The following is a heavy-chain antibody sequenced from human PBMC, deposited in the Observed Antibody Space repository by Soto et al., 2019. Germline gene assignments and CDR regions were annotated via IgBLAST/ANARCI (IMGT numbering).Heavy chain of an antibody. CDR3: ARFGTSYDTSGFIY. J-gene: IGHJ4*02. CDR1: GFTFGSHW. V-gene: IGHV3-74*01. Sequence: EVQLVESGGGLVQPGGSLRLSCAASGFTFGSHWMHWVRQAPGKGLVYVSRISSGGTTTNYAESVKGRFTISRDNARNTLYLQMNSLRVEDTAVYYCARFGTSYDTSGFIYWGQGTPVTVSS. CDR2: ISSGGTTT. D-gene: IGHD3-22*01.